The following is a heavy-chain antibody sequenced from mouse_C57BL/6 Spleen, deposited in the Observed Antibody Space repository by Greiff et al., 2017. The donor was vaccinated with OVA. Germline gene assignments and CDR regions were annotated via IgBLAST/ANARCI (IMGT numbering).Heavy chain of an antibody. J-gene: IGHJ3*01. CDR2: ISDGGSYT. Sequence: EVKLVESGGGLVKPGGSLKLSCAASGFTFSSYAMSWVRQTPEKRLEWVATISDGGSYTYYPDNVKGRFTISRDNAKNNLYLQMSHLKSEDTAMYYCARGGYYYGSSPFAYWGQGTLVTVSA. CDR1: GFTFSSYA. D-gene: IGHD1-1*01. V-gene: IGHV5-4*03. CDR3: ARGGYYYGSSPFAY.